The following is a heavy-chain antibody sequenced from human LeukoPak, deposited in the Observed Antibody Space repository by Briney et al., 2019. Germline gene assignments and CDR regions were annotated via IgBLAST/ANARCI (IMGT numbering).Heavy chain of an antibody. Sequence: GGSLRLSCAASGFTFDDYDMSWVRQAPGKGLEWVSGINWNGGSTGYADSVKGRFTISRDNAKNSLYLQMNSLRAEDTAVYYCARVVGNPYYFDYWGQGTLVTVSS. CDR1: GFTFDDYD. CDR3: ARVVGNPYYFDY. J-gene: IGHJ4*02. D-gene: IGHD1-26*01. CDR2: INWNGGST. V-gene: IGHV3-20*04.